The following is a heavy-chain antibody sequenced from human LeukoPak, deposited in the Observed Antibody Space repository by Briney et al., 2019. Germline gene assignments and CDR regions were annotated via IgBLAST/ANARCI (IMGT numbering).Heavy chain of an antibody. CDR2: ISSSGSTI. V-gene: IGHV3-48*03. Sequence: GGSLRLSCAASGFTFSSYEMNWVRQAPGKGLEWVSYISSSGSTIYYADSVKGRFTISRDNAKNSLYLQMNSLRAEDTAVYYCARDTANNWFDPWGQGTLVTVSS. J-gene: IGHJ5*02. CDR1: GFTFSSYE. CDR3: ARDTANNWFDP.